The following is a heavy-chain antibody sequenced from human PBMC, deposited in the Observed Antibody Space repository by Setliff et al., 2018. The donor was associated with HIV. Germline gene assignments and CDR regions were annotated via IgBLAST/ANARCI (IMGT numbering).Heavy chain of an antibody. J-gene: IGHJ5*02. CDR2: INTNTGNP. V-gene: IGHV7-4-1*02. Sequence: PGPSVKVSCKASGYTFTTYAMNWVRQAPGQGPEWMGWINTNTGNPTYAQGFTGRFVFSLDTSVSTAYLQISSLKAEDTAVYYCARNYYDVWSLSFGGWFDPWGQGTLVTVSS. CDR1: GYTFTTYA. CDR3: ARNYYDVWSLSFGGWFDP. D-gene: IGHD3-3*01.